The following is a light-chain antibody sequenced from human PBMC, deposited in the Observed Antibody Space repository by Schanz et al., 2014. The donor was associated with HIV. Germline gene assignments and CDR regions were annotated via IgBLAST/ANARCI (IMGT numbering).Light chain of an antibody. CDR1: SNDVGSYNL. Sequence: QSALTQPASVSGSPGQSITISCTGTSNDVGSYNLVSWYQQRPGKAPKLMIYEDRKRPSGVSARFSGSKTGETASLTISGLQAEDEADYYCSSYTSTSTLVIFGGGTKLTVL. CDR3: SSYTSTSTLVI. J-gene: IGLJ2*01. V-gene: IGLV2-14*02. CDR2: EDR.